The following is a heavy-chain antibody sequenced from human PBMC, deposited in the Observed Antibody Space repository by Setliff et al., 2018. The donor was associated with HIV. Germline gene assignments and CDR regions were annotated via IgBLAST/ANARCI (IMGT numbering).Heavy chain of an antibody. Sequence: SETLSLTCAVSDYSISSGSYWGWIRQPPGKGLEWNGSIYHSGNTYYNPSLKSRVTLSVDTSKNQFSLKRSSVTAADTAVYYCASSSAGYYAILTGYYARYYFAYWGQATLVTVSS. D-gene: IGHD3-9*01. CDR2: IYHSGNT. J-gene: IGHJ4*02. CDR1: DYSISSGSY. V-gene: IGHV4-38-2*01. CDR3: ASSSAGYYAILTGYYARYYFAY.